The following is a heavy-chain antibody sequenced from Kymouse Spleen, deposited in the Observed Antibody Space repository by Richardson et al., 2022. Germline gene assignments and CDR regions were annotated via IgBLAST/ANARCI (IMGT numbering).Heavy chain of an antibody. J-gene: IGHJ4*02. CDR1: GGSFSGYY. Sequence: QVQLQQWGAGLLKPSETLSLTCAVYGGSFSGYYWSWIRQPPGKGLEWIGEINHSGSTNYNPSLKSRVTISVDTSKNQFSLKLSSVTAADTAVYYCARTGTIPFDYWGQGTLVTVSS. V-gene: IGHV4-34*01. CDR3: ARTGTIPFDY. D-gene: IGHD1-7*01. CDR2: INHSGST.